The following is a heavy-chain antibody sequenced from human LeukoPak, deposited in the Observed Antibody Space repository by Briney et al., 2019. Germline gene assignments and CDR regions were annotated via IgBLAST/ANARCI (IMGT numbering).Heavy chain of an antibody. J-gene: IGHJ5*02. CDR1: GGTFSSYA. CDR2: IIPIFGTA. Sequence: SVKVSCKASGGTFSSYAISWVRQAPGQGLEWMGGIIPIFGTANYAQKFQGRVTITADESTSTAYMELSSLRSEDTAVYYCARNGIYYYDSSGFWFDPRGQGTLVTVSS. D-gene: IGHD3-22*01. V-gene: IGHV1-69*13. CDR3: ARNGIYYYDSSGFWFDP.